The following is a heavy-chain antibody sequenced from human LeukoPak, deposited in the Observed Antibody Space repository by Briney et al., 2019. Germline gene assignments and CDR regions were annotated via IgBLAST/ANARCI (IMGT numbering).Heavy chain of an antibody. V-gene: IGHV3-15*01. CDR2: IKSKTDGGTT. CDR3: TTGRGLGYCSSTSCYDTDFDY. D-gene: IGHD2-2*01. Sequence: GGSLRLSCAASGFTVSSNYMSWVRQAPGKGLEWVGRIKSKTDGGTTDYAAPVKGRFTISRDDSKNTLYLQMNSLKTEDTAVYYCTTGRGLGYCSSTSCYDTDFDYWGQGTLVTVSS. CDR1: GFTVSSNY. J-gene: IGHJ4*02.